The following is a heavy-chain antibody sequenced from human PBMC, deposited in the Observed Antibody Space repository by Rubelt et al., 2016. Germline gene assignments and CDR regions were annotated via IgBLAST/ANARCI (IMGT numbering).Heavy chain of an antibody. J-gene: IGHJ6*02. CDR3: AKGGDGYNPGYYYYYGMDV. CDR2: ISGSGGST. Sequence: WVSAISGSGGSTYYADSVKGRFTISRDNSQNTLYLQINSLRAEDTAVYYCAKGGDGYNPGYYYYYGMDVWGQGTTVTVSS. V-gene: IGHV3-23*01. D-gene: IGHD5-24*01.